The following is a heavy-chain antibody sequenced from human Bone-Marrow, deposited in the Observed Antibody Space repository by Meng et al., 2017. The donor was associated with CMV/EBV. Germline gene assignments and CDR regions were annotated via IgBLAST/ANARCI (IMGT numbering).Heavy chain of an antibody. V-gene: IGHV3-30-3*01. D-gene: IGHD4-17*01. Sequence: GGSLRLSCAASGFTFSSYAMHWVRQAPGKGLEWVAVISYDGSNKYYADSVKGRFTISRDNSKNTLYLQMNSLRAEDTAVYYCARDTPTVTFDYWGQGTLVTVSS. CDR2: ISYDGSNK. CDR1: GFTFSSYA. J-gene: IGHJ4*02. CDR3: ARDTPTVTFDY.